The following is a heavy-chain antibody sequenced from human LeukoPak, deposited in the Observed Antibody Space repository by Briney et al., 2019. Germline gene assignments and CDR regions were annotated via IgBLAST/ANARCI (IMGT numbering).Heavy chain of an antibody. V-gene: IGHV3-30*02. CDR1: GFTFSSYG. J-gene: IGHJ4*02. CDR3: AKEDDYGDYLFDY. Sequence: GGSLRLSCAASGFTFSSYGMHWVRQAPRKGLEWVAFIRYDGSNKYYADSVKGRFTISRDNSKNTLYLQMNSLRAEDTAVYYSAKEDDYGDYLFDYWGQGTLVTVSS. D-gene: IGHD4-17*01. CDR2: IRYDGSNK.